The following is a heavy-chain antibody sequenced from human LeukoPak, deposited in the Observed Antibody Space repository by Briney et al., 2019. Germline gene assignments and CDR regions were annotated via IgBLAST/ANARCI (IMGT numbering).Heavy chain of an antibody. D-gene: IGHD5-24*01. Sequence: ASVKVSCKASGYTFTSYDINWVRQATGQGLEWMGWMTPNSGYTGYAQKFQGRVTITRNTSITTAYMELSSLRFEDTAVYYCARGRDGYNFGYFDLWGRATLVTVSS. CDR1: GYTFTSYD. J-gene: IGHJ2*01. CDR3: ARGRDGYNFGYFDL. CDR2: MTPNSGYT. V-gene: IGHV1-8*03.